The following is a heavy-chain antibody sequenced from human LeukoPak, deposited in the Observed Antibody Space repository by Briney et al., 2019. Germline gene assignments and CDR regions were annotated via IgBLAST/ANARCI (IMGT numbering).Heavy chain of an antibody. V-gene: IGHV3-7*01. J-gene: IGHJ4*02. D-gene: IGHD3-10*01. CDR3: ARGGDLNFGEFHV. CDR1: GFTFSSYW. CDR2: IKQDGSEK. Sequence: PGGSLRLSCAASGFTFSSYWMSWVRQAPGKGLEWAANIKQDGSEKYYVDSVKGRFTISRDNAKNSLYLQMNSLRAEDTAVYYCARGGDLNFGEFHVWGQGTLVTVSS.